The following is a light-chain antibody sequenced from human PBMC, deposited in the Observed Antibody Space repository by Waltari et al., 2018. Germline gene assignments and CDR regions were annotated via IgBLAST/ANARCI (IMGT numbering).Light chain of an antibody. Sequence: QSVLPQPPSVSGAPGQSITISCTGSSSNIGAGYDVPWYQHLPGTAPKLLIYGHNNRPSGVPDRFSGSKSGTSASLAITGLQAEDEADYYCQSYDSSVSAWVFGGGTKLTVV. CDR3: QSYDSSVSAWV. CDR2: GHN. J-gene: IGLJ3*02. V-gene: IGLV1-40*01. CDR1: SSNIGAGYD.